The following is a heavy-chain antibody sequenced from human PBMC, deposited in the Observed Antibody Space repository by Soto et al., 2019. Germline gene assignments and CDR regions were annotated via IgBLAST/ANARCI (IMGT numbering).Heavy chain of an antibody. J-gene: IGHJ3*02. V-gene: IGHV3-23*01. CDR3: AKATATGGGAFEI. CDR1: GFICSSYD. Sequence: GGSLRLSCAVSGFICSSYDMSWVRQAPGKGLEWVSTILVGGSTHYEDSVKGRFTISRDTSKNTVYLQMNSLTAGDTAVYYCAKATATGGGAFEIYGQGTMVTVS. CDR2: ILVGGST. D-gene: IGHD2-8*02.